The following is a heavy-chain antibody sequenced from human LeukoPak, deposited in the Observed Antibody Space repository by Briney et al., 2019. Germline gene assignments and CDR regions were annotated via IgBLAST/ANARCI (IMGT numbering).Heavy chain of an antibody. CDR3: ARGRRYCGSGSPLYYYYMDV. V-gene: IGHV4-34*01. Sequence: SETLSLTCAVYGGSFSGYYWSWIRQPPGKGLEWIGEINHSGSTNYNPSLKSRVTISVDTSKNQFSLKLSSVTAADTAVYYCARGRRYCGSGSPLYYYYMDVWGKGTTVTVSS. J-gene: IGHJ6*03. CDR1: GGSFSGYY. CDR2: INHSGST. D-gene: IGHD3-10*01.